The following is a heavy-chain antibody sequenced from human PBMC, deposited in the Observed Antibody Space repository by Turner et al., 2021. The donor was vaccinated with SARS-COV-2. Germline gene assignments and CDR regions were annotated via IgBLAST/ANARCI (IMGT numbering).Heavy chain of an antibody. CDR1: GFTFSSYG. J-gene: IGHJ6*02. D-gene: IGHD6-13*01. CDR2: IWYDGSNK. Sequence: QVQLVESGGGVVLTGRSLRLSCDASGFTFSSYGISWVRYAPGYGLEWVAVIWYDGSNKYYADSVKGLFTISSDNSKNTLYLQSNSLRAEDTAVYYCARERSSSSGWWDVGMDVWGQGTTVTVSS. V-gene: IGHV3-33*01. CDR3: ARERSSSSGWWDVGMDV.